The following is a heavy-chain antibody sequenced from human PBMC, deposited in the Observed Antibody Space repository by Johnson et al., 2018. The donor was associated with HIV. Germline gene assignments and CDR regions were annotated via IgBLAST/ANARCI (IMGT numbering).Heavy chain of an antibody. D-gene: IGHD1-1*01. CDR1: GFSFDDYA. Sequence: VRLVESGGGFVQPGRSLRLSCAASGFSFDDYAMHWVRQAPGKGLEWVSGINWNSGNIVYVDSVKDRFTISRDNAKNSLYLQMNSLRAEDTALYYCAKVGRYSYGKDAFDIWGQGTMVTVSS. CDR2: INWNSGNI. V-gene: IGHV3-9*01. J-gene: IGHJ3*02. CDR3: AKVGRYSYGKDAFDI.